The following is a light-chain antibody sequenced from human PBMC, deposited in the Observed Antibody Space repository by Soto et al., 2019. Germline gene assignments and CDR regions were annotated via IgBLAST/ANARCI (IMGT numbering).Light chain of an antibody. CDR1: QDISNY. CDR2: DAS. Sequence: DIHLTQSPSCLSASLGDRVSINCEASQDISNYLNWYQQKPGKAPKLLIYDASNLETGVPSRFSGRGYGTEFTLTISSLQPDDFATYYCQQYNSYSPWTFGQGTKV. J-gene: IGKJ1*01. V-gene: IGKV1-33*01. CDR3: QQYNSYSPWT.